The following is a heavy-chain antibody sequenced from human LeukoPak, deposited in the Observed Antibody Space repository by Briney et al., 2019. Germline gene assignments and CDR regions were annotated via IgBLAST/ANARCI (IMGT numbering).Heavy chain of an antibody. Sequence: GGSLRLSCAASGFTFSDYYMSWIRQAPGKGLEWVSYISSSGSTIYYADSVKGRFTISRDNAKNSLYLQMNSLRAEDTAVYYCARGKIQLWSELQAPWFDPWGQGTLVTVSS. J-gene: IGHJ5*02. V-gene: IGHV3-11*01. D-gene: IGHD5-18*01. CDR1: GFTFSDYY. CDR3: ARGKIQLWSELQAPWFDP. CDR2: ISSSGSTI.